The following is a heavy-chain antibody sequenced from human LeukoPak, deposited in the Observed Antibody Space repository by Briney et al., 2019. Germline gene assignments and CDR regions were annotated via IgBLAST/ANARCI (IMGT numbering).Heavy chain of an antibody. V-gene: IGHV4-59*01. CDR1: GGSISSYY. CDR3: AREVDCSGGSCYHFDY. Sequence: PSETLSLTCTVSGGSISSYYWSWIRQPPGKGLEGIGYIYYSGSTNYNPSLKSRVTISVDTSKDQFSLKLSSVTAADTAVYYCAREVDCSGGSCYHFDYWGQGTLVTVSS. CDR2: IYYSGST. D-gene: IGHD2-15*01. J-gene: IGHJ4*02.